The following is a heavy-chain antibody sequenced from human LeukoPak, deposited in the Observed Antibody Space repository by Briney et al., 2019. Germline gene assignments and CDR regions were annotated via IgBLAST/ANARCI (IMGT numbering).Heavy chain of an antibody. CDR3: ARHRLDSYGSGTYFSPFDY. Sequence: SETLSLTCAVSGGSISSTVYYWGWVRQPPGKGLEWIGSIYYSGNTYYNPSLKSRVTIPVDTSKNLFYLNLNSVTAADTGVYYCARHRLDSYGSGTYFSPFDYWGQGTLVTVSS. CDR1: GGSISSTVYY. J-gene: IGHJ4*02. D-gene: IGHD3-10*01. V-gene: IGHV4-39*01. CDR2: IYYSGNT.